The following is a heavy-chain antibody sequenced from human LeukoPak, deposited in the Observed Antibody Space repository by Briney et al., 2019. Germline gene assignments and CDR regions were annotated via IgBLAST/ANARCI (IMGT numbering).Heavy chain of an antibody. D-gene: IGHD3-10*01. V-gene: IGHV3-11*01. CDR3: ARDSSMLRGPLVIYYFDF. CDR2: ISSSGSTI. CDR1: GFTFSDYY. J-gene: IGHJ4*02. Sequence: GGSLRLSCAASGFTFSDYYMSWIRQAPGKGLEWVSYISSSGSTIYYADSVKGRFIISRDNSKNTLYLQMNSLRAEDTAVYYCARDSSMLRGPLVIYYFDFWGQGTLVSVSS.